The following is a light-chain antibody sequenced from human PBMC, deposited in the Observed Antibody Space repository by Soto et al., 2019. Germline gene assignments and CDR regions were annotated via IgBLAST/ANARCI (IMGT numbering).Light chain of an antibody. V-gene: IGLV1-40*01. CDR3: QSYDSSLRHYV. CDR1: SSDIGAGYD. Sequence: QSVLTQPPSVSGAPGQRVTISCTGSSSDIGAGYDVHWYQQLPGKAPTLLIYGNTKRPSGVPDRFSGSRSGTSASLAITGLQAEDEADYYGQSYDSSLRHYVFGTGTKVTVL. CDR2: GNT. J-gene: IGLJ1*01.